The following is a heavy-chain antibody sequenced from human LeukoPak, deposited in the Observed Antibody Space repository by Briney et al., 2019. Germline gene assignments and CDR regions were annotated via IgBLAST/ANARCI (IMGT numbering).Heavy chain of an antibody. D-gene: IGHD3-16*01. CDR2: ISPEGYMK. CDR3: ARGNLYTAATIEDY. V-gene: IGHV3-30-3*01. CDR1: GFDFSRYV. Sequence: GGSLTLSCAVSGFDFSRYVIHWLRQGPGKGLEWVAVISPEGYMKDYADSVKGRFTVSRDNSKNTVYLQMNSLSAEDTSRYYCARGNLYTAATIEDYWGQGTLVTVSS. J-gene: IGHJ4*02.